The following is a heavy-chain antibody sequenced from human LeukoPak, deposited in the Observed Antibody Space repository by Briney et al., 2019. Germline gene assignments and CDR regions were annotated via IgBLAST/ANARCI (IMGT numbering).Heavy chain of an antibody. V-gene: IGHV4-34*01. Sequence: SETPSLTCAVYGGSFSGYYWSWIRQPPGKGLEWIGEINHSGSTNYNPSLKSRVTISVDTSKNQFSLKLSSVTAADTAVYYCARGRRGPALYYYYYMDVWGKGTTVTVSS. CDR1: GGSFSGYY. CDR3: ARGRRGPALYYYYYMDV. J-gene: IGHJ6*03. D-gene: IGHD5-12*01. CDR2: INHSGST.